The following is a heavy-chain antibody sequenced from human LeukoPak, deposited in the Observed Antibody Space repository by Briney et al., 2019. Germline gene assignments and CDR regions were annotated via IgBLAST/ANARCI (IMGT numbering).Heavy chain of an antibody. CDR2: IYTSGST. D-gene: IGHD3-10*01. J-gene: IGHJ6*03. V-gene: IGHV4-4*07. CDR3: ARDRLWFGELTENYYMDV. Sequence: SETLSLTCTVSGGSISSYYWSWIRQPAGKGLEWIGRIYTSGSTNYNPSLKSRVTISVDTSKNQFSLKLSSVTAADTAVYYCARDRLWFGELTENYYMDVWGKGTTVTISS. CDR1: GGSISSYY.